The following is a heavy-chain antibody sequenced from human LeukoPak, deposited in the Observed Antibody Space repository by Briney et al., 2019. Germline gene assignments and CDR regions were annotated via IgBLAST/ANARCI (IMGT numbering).Heavy chain of an antibody. J-gene: IGHJ4*02. Sequence: GGSLRLSCAASGFTFSSYSMNWVRQAPGKGLEWVSYISSSSSSIYYADSVKGRFTISRDNAKNSLYLQMNSLRDEDTAVCYCARLLPYDSSDWGQGTLVTVSS. CDR1: GFTFSSYS. CDR3: ARLLPYDSSD. V-gene: IGHV3-48*02. D-gene: IGHD3-22*01. CDR2: ISSSSSSI.